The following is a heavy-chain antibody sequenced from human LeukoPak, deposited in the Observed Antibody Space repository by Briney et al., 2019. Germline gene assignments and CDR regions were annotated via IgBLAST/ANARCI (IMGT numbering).Heavy chain of an antibody. Sequence: GESLKISCKGSGYSFSSYWIGWVRQMPGKGLGWMGMIYPGDSDTRYSPSFQGQVTISADKSISTAYLQWSSLKASDTAMYDCARHTSYGSDFWGQGTLVTVSS. CDR3: ARHTSYGSDF. J-gene: IGHJ4*02. CDR1: GYSFSSYW. D-gene: IGHD5-24*01. V-gene: IGHV5-51*01. CDR2: IYPGDSDT.